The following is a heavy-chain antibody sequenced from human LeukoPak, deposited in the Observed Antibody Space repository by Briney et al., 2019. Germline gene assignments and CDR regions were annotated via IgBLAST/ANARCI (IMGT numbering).Heavy chain of an antibody. D-gene: IGHD3-22*01. CDR3: AKEGYYYDSSGYYTGGYFDY. CDR2: INPSGGST. Sequence: ASVKVSCKASGYTFTSYYMHWVRQAPGQGLEWMGIINPSGGSTSYAQKFQGRVTMTRDMSTSTVYMELSSLRAEDTAVYYCAKEGYYYDSSGYYTGGYFDYWGQGTLVTVSS. CDR1: GYTFTSYY. V-gene: IGHV1-46*01. J-gene: IGHJ4*02.